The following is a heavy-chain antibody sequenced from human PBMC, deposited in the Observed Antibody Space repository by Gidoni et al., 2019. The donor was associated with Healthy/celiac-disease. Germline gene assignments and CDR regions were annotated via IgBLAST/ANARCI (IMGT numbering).Heavy chain of an antibody. Sequence: QVQLQQWGAGLLKPSETLSLTCAVYGGSFSGYYWSWIRQPPGKGLEWIGEINHSGSTNYNPSLKSRVTISVDTSKNQFSLKLSSVTAADTAVYYCARAYTRGRPYDSSGYYYDYWGQGTLVTVSS. CDR3: ARAYTRGRPYDSSGYYYDY. CDR2: INHSGST. D-gene: IGHD3-22*01. V-gene: IGHV4-34*01. CDR1: GGSFSGYY. J-gene: IGHJ4*02.